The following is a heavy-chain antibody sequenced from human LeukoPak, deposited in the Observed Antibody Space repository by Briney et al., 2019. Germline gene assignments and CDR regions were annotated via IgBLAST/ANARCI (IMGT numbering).Heavy chain of an antibody. CDR3: ATSLDILTGYNDY. CDR1: GGTFSSYA. J-gene: IGHJ4*02. Sequence: SVKVSCKASGGTFSSYAISWVRQAPGQGLEWMGRIIPIFGTANYAQKLQGRVTITTDESTSTAYMELSSLRTEDTAVYYCATSLDILTGYNDYWGQGTLVTVSS. V-gene: IGHV1-69*05. CDR2: IIPIFGTA. D-gene: IGHD3-9*01.